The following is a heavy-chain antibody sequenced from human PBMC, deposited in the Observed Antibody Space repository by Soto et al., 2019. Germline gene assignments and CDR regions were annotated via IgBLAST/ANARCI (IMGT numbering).Heavy chain of an antibody. CDR1: GFTFSSYA. Sequence: PGGSLRLSCAASGFTFSSYAMSWVRQAPGKGLEWVSAISGSGGSTYYADSVKGRFTIARDNSKNTLYPQMNSLRAEDTAVYYCAKIEGYCSSTSCYAWFDPWGQGTLVTVSS. CDR2: ISGSGGST. V-gene: IGHV3-23*01. D-gene: IGHD2-2*01. J-gene: IGHJ5*02. CDR3: AKIEGYCSSTSCYAWFDP.